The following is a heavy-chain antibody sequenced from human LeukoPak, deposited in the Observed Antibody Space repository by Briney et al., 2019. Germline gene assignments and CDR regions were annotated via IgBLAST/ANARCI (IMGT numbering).Heavy chain of an antibody. J-gene: IGHJ3*02. CDR1: AFTFSNYW. CDR3: VRVTAVRAFDI. Sequence: GGSLRLSCAASAFTFSNYWMHWVRQAPGKGLVWVSGIKSDGTTTIHEDSVKGRFTISRDNAKSTPFLQLDSLRADATAVYYCVRVTAVRAFDIWGQGTMVTVSS. V-gene: IGHV3-74*01. D-gene: IGHD6-19*01. CDR2: IKSDGTTT.